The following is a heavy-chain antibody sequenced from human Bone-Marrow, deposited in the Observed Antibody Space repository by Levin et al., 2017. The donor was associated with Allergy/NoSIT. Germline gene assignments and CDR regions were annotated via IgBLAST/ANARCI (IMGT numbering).Heavy chain of an antibody. D-gene: IGHD2-8*01. Sequence: SGGSLRLSCTASGFTFGNYPISWVRQAPGKGAEWVSAISGGGALKLYADSVRGRFFISRDNAKDTLYLQMNSLTAEDTAVYYCAKKANGNEPFDSWGQGTLVTVSS. CDR3: AKKANGNEPFDS. CDR2: ISGGGALK. CDR1: GFTFGNYP. J-gene: IGHJ4*02. V-gene: IGHV3-23*01.